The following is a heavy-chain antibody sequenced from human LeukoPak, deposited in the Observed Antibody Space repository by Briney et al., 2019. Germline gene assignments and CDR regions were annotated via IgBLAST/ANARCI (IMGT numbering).Heavy chain of an antibody. D-gene: IGHD6-6*01. J-gene: IGHJ4*02. CDR2: ISSSSSTI. CDR1: GFTFSSYS. CDR3: ARVWQLGPSPHFDY. V-gene: IGHV3-48*01. Sequence: GGSLRHSCAASGFTFSSYSMNWVRQAPGKGLEWVSYISSSSSTIYYADSVKGRSTISRDNAKNSLYLQMNSLRAEDTAVYYCARVWQLGPSPHFDYWGKGTLVTVSS.